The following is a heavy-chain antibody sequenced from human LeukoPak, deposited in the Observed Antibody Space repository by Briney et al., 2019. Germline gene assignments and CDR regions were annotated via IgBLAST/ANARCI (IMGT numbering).Heavy chain of an antibody. Sequence: PGGSLRLSCAASGFTFRSYWMSWVRQAPGKGLEWVANIIQDGSEKYYVDSVKGRFTISRDNAKKSLYLQMNSLRADDTAMYYCARAFRLNYFDPWGQGTLVTVSS. CDR1: GFTFRSYW. CDR3: ARAFRLNYFDP. J-gene: IGHJ5*02. CDR2: IIQDGSEK. V-gene: IGHV3-7*05. D-gene: IGHD1-7*01.